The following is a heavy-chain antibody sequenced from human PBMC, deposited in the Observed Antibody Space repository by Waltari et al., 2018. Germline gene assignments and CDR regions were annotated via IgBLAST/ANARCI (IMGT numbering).Heavy chain of an antibody. CDR3: AGGAYSYSYLDY. Sequence: EVQLVESGGGLIQPGGSLRLSCAASGFTVSRNYISWVRQAPGKGLEWVSVIYSGGSRYYADSVRGRFTISRDNSKNTLYLQMNSLRAEDTAVYFCAGGAYSYSYLDYWGQGTLVTVSS. CDR2: IYSGGSR. J-gene: IGHJ4*02. D-gene: IGHD4-4*01. V-gene: IGHV3-53*01. CDR1: GFTVSRNY.